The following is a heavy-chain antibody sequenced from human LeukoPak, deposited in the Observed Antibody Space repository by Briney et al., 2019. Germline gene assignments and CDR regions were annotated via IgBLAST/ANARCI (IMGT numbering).Heavy chain of an antibody. CDR1: GFTFDDYA. D-gene: IGHD1-26*01. CDR3: AKDRRPGYLDYYFDY. Sequence: GGSLRLSCAASGFTFDDYAMHWVRQAPGKGLEGVSGISWNSGSIGYADSVKGRFTISRDNAKNSLYLQMNSLRAEDTALYYCAKDRRPGYLDYYFDYWGQGTLVTVSS. J-gene: IGHJ4*02. CDR2: ISWNSGSI. V-gene: IGHV3-9*01.